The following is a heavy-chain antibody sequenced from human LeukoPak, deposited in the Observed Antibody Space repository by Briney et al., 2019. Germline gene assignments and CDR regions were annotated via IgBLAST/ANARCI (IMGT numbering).Heavy chain of an antibody. CDR2: IKSKTDGGTT. V-gene: IGHV3-15*01. J-gene: IGHJ4*02. CDR3: TTDRSGWYLVRDY. Sequence: GGSLRLSCAASGFTFSSYWMSWVRQAPGKGLEWVGRIKSKTDGGTTDYAAPVKGRFTISRDDSKNTLYLQMNSLKTEDTAVYYCTTDRSGWYLVRDYWGQGTLVTVSS. D-gene: IGHD6-19*01. CDR1: GFTFSSYW.